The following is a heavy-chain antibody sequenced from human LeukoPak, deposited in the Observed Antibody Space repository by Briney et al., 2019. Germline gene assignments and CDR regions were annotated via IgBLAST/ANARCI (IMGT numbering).Heavy chain of an antibody. CDR1: GGSFSGYY. V-gene: IGHV4-34*01. D-gene: IGHD6-13*01. CDR2: INHSGST. J-gene: IGHJ4*02. CDR3: ARGRQQGREGSFDY. Sequence: SETLSLTCAVYGGSFSGYYWSWIRQPPGKGLEWIGEINHSGSTNYNPSLKSRVTILVDTSKNQFSLKLSSMTAADTAVYYCARGRQQGREGSFDYWGQGTLVTVSS.